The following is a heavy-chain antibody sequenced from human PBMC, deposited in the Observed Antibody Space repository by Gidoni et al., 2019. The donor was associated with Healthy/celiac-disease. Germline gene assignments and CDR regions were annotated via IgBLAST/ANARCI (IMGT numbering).Heavy chain of an antibody. D-gene: IGHD2-15*01. CDR3: AKGPCSGGSCEGDYFDY. J-gene: IGHJ4*02. Sequence: EVQLVESGGVVVQPGGSMRLSCAASGFTCADYAMHWVRQAPGKGLEWVSLISWDGGSTYYADSVKGRFTISRDNSKNSLYLQMNSLRAEDTALYYCAKGPCSGGSCEGDYFDYWGQGTLVTVSS. CDR2: ISWDGGST. CDR1: GFTCADYA. V-gene: IGHV3-43D*04.